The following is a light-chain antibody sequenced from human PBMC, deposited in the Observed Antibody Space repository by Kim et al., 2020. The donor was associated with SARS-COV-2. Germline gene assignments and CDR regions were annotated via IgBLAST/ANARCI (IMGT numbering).Light chain of an antibody. Sequence: GSVGDRVTITCRASQSISSYLNWYQQKPGKAPKLLIYAASSLQSGVPSRFSGSGSGTDFTLPISSLQPEDFATYYCQQSYSTPRTFGQGTKVDIK. CDR1: QSISSY. V-gene: IGKV1-39*01. J-gene: IGKJ1*01. CDR3: QQSYSTPRT. CDR2: AAS.